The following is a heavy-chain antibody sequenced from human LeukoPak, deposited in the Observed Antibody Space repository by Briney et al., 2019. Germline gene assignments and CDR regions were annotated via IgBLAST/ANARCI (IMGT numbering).Heavy chain of an antibody. CDR3: AKNRRCSSTSCYEFYFDY. CDR1: GFTFSSYG. D-gene: IGHD2-2*01. V-gene: IGHV3-30*02. Sequence: PGGSLRLSCAASGFTFSSYGMHWVRQAPSKGLEGVAFVRYDGSNKYYADSVKGRFTISRDNSKNTLYLQMNSLRAEDTAVYYCAKNRRCSSTSCYEFYFDYWGQGTLVTVSS. CDR2: VRYDGSNK. J-gene: IGHJ4*02.